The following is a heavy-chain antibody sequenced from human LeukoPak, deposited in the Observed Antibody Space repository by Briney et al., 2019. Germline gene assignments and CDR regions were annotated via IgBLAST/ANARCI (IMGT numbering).Heavy chain of an antibody. Sequence: GASVKVSCKASGGTFSSYAISWVRQAPGQGLEWMGRIIPIFGTANYAQKFQGRVTITTDESTSTAYMELSSLRSEDTAVYYCARGGVMYYDILTGWAAFDIWGQGTMVTVSS. CDR1: GGTFSSYA. CDR3: ARGGVMYYDILTGWAAFDI. J-gene: IGHJ3*02. CDR2: IIPIFGTA. D-gene: IGHD3-9*01. V-gene: IGHV1-69*05.